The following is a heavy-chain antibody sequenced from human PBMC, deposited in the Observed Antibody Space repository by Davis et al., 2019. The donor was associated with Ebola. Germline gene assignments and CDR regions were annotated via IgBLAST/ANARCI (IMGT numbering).Heavy chain of an antibody. Sequence: AASVKVSCKASGGTFSSYAISWVRQAPGQGLEWMGGIIPIFGTANYAQKFQGRVTMTRNTSISTAYMELSSLRSEDTAVYYCARGPYPYSSSWGYYYYYGMDVWGQGTTVTVSS. CDR2: IIPIFGTA. CDR3: ARGPYPYSSSWGYYYYYGMDV. V-gene: IGHV1-69*05. CDR1: GGTFSSYA. D-gene: IGHD6-6*01. J-gene: IGHJ6*02.